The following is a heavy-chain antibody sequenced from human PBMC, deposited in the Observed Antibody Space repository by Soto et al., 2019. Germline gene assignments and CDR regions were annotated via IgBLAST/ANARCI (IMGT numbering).Heavy chain of an antibody. CDR3: AASIFYYGMDV. J-gene: IGHJ6*02. V-gene: IGHV5-51*01. CDR1: GYTFANYW. Sequence: GESLKISCKGSGYTFANYWIGWVRQMPGKGLEWMGIIYPGDSDTKYNPSFQGQVTISADKSITTTYLQWSSLKASDTAIYYCAASIFYYGMDVWGQGTTVTVS. CDR2: IYPGDSDT.